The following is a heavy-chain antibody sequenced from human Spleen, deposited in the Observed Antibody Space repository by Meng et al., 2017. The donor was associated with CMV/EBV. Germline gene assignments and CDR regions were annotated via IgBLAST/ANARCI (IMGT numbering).Heavy chain of an antibody. D-gene: IGHD5-18*01. J-gene: IGHJ5*02. Sequence: CKASGGTFSSYSISWVRQAPGQGLEWMGRIIPLLNMANYAQKFQGSVTITADKSPSTAYMELSSLRSEDTAMYYCAREDTTMVNYFDPWGQGTLVTVSS. CDR1: GGTFSSYS. CDR3: AREDTTMVNYFDP. CDR2: IIPLLNMA. V-gene: IGHV1-69*04.